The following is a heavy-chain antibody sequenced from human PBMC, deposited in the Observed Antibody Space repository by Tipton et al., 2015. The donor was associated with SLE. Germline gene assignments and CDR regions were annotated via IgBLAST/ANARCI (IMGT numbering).Heavy chain of an antibody. Sequence: TLSLTCTVSGGSVSSSSKYLAWIRQPPGKGLGWIGSIYYTGTTTYYNSFLKGRVTTSVDTSKNQFSLRLTSVIAADTAVYYCARLHGYSYGLNWFDPWGQGTLISVSS. CDR3: ARLHGYSYGLNWFDP. V-gene: IGHV4-39*07. CDR2: IYYTGTTT. CDR1: GGSVSSSSKY. D-gene: IGHD5-18*01. J-gene: IGHJ5*02.